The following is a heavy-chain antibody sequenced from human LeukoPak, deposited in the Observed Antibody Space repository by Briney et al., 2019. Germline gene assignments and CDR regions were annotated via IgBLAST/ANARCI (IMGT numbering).Heavy chain of an antibody. CDR2: ISAGGTTI. CDR1: GFTFSDHY. CDR3: AREAPSCLGDCNDH. D-gene: IGHD2-21*02. Sequence: GGSLRLSCAASGFTFSDHYMDWVRQAPGKGLEWVSYISAGGTTIYYAESVKGRFTVSRDNAKNSLYLQMNSLRTEDTAVYYCAREAPSCLGDCNDHWGQGTLVTVSS. V-gene: IGHV3-11*04. J-gene: IGHJ4*02.